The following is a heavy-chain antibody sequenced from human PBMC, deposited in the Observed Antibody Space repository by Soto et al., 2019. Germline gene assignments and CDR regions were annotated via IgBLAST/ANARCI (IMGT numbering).Heavy chain of an antibody. V-gene: IGHV1-69*13. Sequence: SVKVSCKASGGTFSSYRINWVRQAPGQGLEWVGGIVPIYRTADYAQKFQGRVTITADESARTSYMDLRSLKSQDTAVYYCVRDSGAKLSSSWGQGTLVTVSS. D-gene: IGHD6-13*01. CDR3: VRDSGAKLSSS. J-gene: IGHJ4*02. CDR2: IVPIYRTA. CDR1: GGTFSSYR.